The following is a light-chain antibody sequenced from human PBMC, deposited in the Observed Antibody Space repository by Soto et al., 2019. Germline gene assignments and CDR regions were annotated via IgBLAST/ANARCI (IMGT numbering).Light chain of an antibody. CDR3: QSYDISLSGWV. J-gene: IGLJ3*02. V-gene: IGLV1-40*01. Sequence: QSVLTQPPSVSGAPGQRVTISCTGSRSNLGAHYDVHWYQHLAGTAPKLLIYGNINRPSGVPDRFSGSKSGTSASLAITGLQAEDEADYYCQSYDISLSGWVFGGGTKLTVL. CDR2: GNI. CDR1: RSNLGAHYD.